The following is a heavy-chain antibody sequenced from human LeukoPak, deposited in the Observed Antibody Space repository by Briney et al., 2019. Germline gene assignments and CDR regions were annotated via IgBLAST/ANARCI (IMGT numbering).Heavy chain of an antibody. V-gene: IGHV4-39*01. Sequence: SETLSLTCTVSGGSISSSSYYWGWIRQPPGKGLEWIGSIYYSGSTYYNPSLKSRVTISVDTSKNQFSLKLSSVTAADTAVYYCARGPGFGYPHFDYWGQGTLVTVSS. CDR3: ARGPGFGYPHFDY. CDR1: GGSISSSSYY. CDR2: IYYSGST. J-gene: IGHJ4*02. D-gene: IGHD5-18*01.